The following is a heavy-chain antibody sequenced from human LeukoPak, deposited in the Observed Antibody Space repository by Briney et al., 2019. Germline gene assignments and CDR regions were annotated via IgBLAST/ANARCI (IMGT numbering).Heavy chain of an antibody. V-gene: IGHV3-48*04. CDR3: AREGSSSSWYGDY. Sequence: GGSLRLSCAASGFTFSSYSMNWVRQAPGKGLEWVSYISSSGSTIYYADSVKGRFTISRDNAKNSLYLQMNSLRAEDTAVYYCAREGSSSSWYGDYWGQGTLVTVSS. CDR2: ISSSGSTI. CDR1: GFTFSSYS. D-gene: IGHD6-13*01. J-gene: IGHJ4*02.